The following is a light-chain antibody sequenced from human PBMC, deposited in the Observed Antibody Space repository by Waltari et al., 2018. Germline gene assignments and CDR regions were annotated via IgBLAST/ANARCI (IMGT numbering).Light chain of an antibody. J-gene: IGKJ1*01. CDR2: GAS. CDR1: QSVGTS. CDR3: QHYVRLPAT. V-gene: IGKV3-20*01. Sequence: EVVLTQSPCTLSLSPGARATLACRASQSVGTSLAWYQQKPGQAPRLLIYGASRRATGIPDGFSGSGSGTDFSLTISRLEPEDFAVYYCQHYVRLPATFGQGTKVEI.